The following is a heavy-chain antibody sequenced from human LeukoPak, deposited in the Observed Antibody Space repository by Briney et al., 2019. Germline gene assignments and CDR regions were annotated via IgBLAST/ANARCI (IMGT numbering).Heavy chain of an antibody. Sequence: PSETLSLTFTVSGGSISTDYWSWIRQPPGKGLEWIGYIYYSGSTNYSPSLKSRVTISVDTSKNQFSLKLRSVTAADTAVYYCARQKAAAGYWSDPWGQGTLVTVSS. CDR1: GGSISTDY. V-gene: IGHV4-59*08. CDR2: IYYSGST. D-gene: IGHD6-13*01. J-gene: IGHJ5*02. CDR3: ARQKAAAGYWSDP.